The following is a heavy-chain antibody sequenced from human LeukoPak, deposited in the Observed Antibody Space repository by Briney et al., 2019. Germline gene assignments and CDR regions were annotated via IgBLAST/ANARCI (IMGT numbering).Heavy chain of an antibody. CDR2: ICTDETTI. J-gene: IGHJ4*02. D-gene: IGHD2-2*01. CDR1: GFTFSNYC. CDR3: VRGVPVTPGIDY. V-gene: IGHV3-74*01. Sequence: QPGGSLRLSCAASGFTFSNYCMHWVRQPPGKGLVWVSQICTDETTIRSADSVKGRFTISRDNAKNTLYLQMSSLRVEDTAVYYCVRGVPVTPGIDYWGQGTLVTVSS.